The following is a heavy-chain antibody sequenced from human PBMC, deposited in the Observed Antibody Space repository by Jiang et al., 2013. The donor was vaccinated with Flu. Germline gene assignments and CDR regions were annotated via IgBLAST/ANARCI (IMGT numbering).Heavy chain of an antibody. CDR3: AHTRLQFYNYGIDV. CDR1: GFSLRTSGVG. V-gene: IGHV2-5*01. CDR2: IYWNDDK. D-gene: IGHD4-11*01. J-gene: IGHJ6*02. Sequence: KPTQTLTLTCAFSGFSLRTSGVGVAWVRQPPGKAPEWLALIYWNDDKRYSPFLKSRLTITKDTSKNQVVLRMTNMGPVDTATYHCAHTRLQFYNYGIDVWGQGTTVTVSS.